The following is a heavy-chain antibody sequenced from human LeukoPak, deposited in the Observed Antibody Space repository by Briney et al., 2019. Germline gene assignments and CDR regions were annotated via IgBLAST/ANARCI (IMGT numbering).Heavy chain of an antibody. CDR1: GYTFTGYY. Sequence: GASVKGSCKASGYTFTGYYMHWVRQAPGQGLEWMGWINPNSGGTNYAQKFQDRVTMTRDTSISTAYMELSRLRSDDTAVYYCARSPRSAAYNWFDPWGQGTLVTVSS. J-gene: IGHJ5*02. D-gene: IGHD2-2*01. CDR3: ARSPRSAAYNWFDP. CDR2: INPNSGGT. V-gene: IGHV1-2*02.